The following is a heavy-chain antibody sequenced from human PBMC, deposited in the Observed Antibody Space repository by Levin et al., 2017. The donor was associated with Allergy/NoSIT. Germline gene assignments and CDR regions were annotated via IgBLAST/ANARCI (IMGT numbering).Heavy chain of an antibody. CDR2: IRHDGST. D-gene: IGHD3-10*01. Sequence: SETLSLSCTVYGGSFSGYYWSWIRQPPGKGLEWIGEIRHDGSTNYNPSLKSRVTISVDTSKSQFSLKLTSVTAADTALYYCARGVSLSGSNNWFDPWGQGTLVTVSS. J-gene: IGHJ5*02. CDR3: ARGVSLSGSNNWFDP. CDR1: GGSFSGYY. V-gene: IGHV4-34*01.